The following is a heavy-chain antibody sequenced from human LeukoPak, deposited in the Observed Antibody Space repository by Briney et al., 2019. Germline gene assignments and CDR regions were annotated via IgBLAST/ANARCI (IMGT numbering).Heavy chain of an antibody. CDR2: IIPIFGTA. V-gene: IGHV1-69*13. J-gene: IGHJ4*02. Sequence: SVKVSCKASGGTFSSYAISWVRQAPGQGLEWMGGIIPIFGTANYAQKFQGRVTITADESTSTAYMELSSLRSEDTAVYYCARGVRFLEWFDYWGQGTLVTVSS. D-gene: IGHD3-3*01. CDR3: ARGVRFLEWFDY. CDR1: GGTFSSYA.